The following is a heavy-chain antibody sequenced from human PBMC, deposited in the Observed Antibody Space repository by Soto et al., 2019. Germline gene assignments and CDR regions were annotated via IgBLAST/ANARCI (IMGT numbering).Heavy chain of an antibody. D-gene: IGHD3-3*01. V-gene: IGHV3-48*03. Sequence: GGSLRLSCAASGFTFSSYEMNWVRQAPGKGLEWVSYISSSGSTIYYADSVKGRFTISRDNAKNSLYLQMNSLRAEDTAVYYCARDLRFLEWSQPGVIDYWGQGTLVTVSS. J-gene: IGHJ4*02. CDR2: ISSSGSTI. CDR1: GFTFSSYE. CDR3: ARDLRFLEWSQPGVIDY.